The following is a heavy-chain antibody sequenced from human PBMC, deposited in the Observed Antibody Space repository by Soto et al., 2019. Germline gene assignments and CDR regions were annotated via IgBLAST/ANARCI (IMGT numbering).Heavy chain of an antibody. CDR1: GGSIRSGDFY. J-gene: IGHJ4*02. CDR2: IYYSGST. CDR3: ARAAYYYDSSGYYVPNYFDY. Sequence: TLSLTCTVSGGSIRSGDFYWGWIRQPPGEGLEGIGYIYYSGSTYYNPSLKSRVTISVDTSKNQFSLKLSSVTAADTAVYYCARAAYYYDSSGYYVPNYFDYWGQGTLVTVSS. V-gene: IGHV4-30-4*01. D-gene: IGHD3-22*01.